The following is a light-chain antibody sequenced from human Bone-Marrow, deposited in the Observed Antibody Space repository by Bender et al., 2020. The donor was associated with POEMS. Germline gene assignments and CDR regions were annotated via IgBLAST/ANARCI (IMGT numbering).Light chain of an antibody. Sequence: QSVLTQPPSVSAAPGQKVTISCSGSSSNIGAGYNVHWYQHLPGTAPRLLIYGNSYRASGVPDRFSGSKSGASASLAITGLQAEDGGAYYCQSYDRSLGGSVFGGGTKLTVL. V-gene: IGLV1-40*01. CDR3: QSYDRSLGGSV. CDR2: GNS. J-gene: IGLJ3*02. CDR1: SSNIGAGYN.